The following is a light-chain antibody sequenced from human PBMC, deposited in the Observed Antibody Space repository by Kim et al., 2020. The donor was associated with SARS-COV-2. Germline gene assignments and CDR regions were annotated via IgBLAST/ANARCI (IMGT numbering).Light chain of an antibody. CDR1: QSVSRN. Sequence: SPGESATLSCEASQSVSRNLAWYQQKPGQAPRLLIYGASTRATGIPARFSGSGSGTEFTLTISSLQSEDFAVYYCQQYNNWPPWTFGQGTKVEIK. J-gene: IGKJ1*01. V-gene: IGKV3-15*01. CDR2: GAS. CDR3: QQYNNWPPWT.